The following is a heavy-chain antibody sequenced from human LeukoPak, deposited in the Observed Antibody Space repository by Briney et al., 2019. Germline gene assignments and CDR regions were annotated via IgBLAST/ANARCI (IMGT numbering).Heavy chain of an antibody. V-gene: IGHV3-33*01. J-gene: IGHJ4*02. CDR1: GFTFSSYG. CDR3: ARDHSYYYGSGSYFPGHYFDY. CDR2: IWYDGSNK. D-gene: IGHD3-10*01. Sequence: PGRSLRLSCAASGFTFSSYGMHWVRQAPGKGLEWVAVIWYDGSNKYYADSVKGRFTISRDNSKNTLYLQMNSLRAEDTAVYYCARDHSYYYGSGSYFPGHYFDYWGQGTLVTVSS.